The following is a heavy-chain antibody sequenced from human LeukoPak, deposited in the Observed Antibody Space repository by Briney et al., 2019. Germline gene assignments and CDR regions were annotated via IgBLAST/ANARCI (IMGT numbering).Heavy chain of an antibody. J-gene: IGHJ4*02. CDR1: GYTFTSYG. CDR2: ISAYSGNT. D-gene: IGHD1-1*01. V-gene: IGHV1-18*01. Sequence: ASVKVSCKASGYTFTSYGISWVRQAPGQGLEWMGWISAYSGNTNYAQKFQGRVTMTTDTSTSTAYMELRSLRSDDTAVYYSERDLSTGTIDYWGQGTLVTVSS. CDR3: ERDLSTGTIDY.